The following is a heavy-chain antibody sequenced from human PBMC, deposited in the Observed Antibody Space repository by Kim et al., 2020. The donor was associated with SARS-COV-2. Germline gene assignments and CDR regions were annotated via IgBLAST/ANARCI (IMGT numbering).Heavy chain of an antibody. D-gene: IGHD3-3*01. CDR2: INHSGST. CDR1: GGSFSGYY. J-gene: IGHJ4*02. CDR3: ARIGSYYDFWSGYDYFDY. V-gene: IGHV4-34*01. Sequence: SETLSLTCAVYGGSFSGYYWSWIRQPPGKGLEWIGEINHSGSTNYNPSLKSRVTISVDTSKNQFSLKLSSVTAADTAVYYCARIGSYYDFWSGYDYFDYWGQGTLVTVSS.